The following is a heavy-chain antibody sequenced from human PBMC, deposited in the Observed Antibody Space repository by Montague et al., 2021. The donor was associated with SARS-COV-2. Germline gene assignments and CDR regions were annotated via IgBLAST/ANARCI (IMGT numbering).Heavy chain of an antibody. V-gene: IGHV4-59*12. CDR3: ARFRIWNHLYGVGV. Sequence: SETLSLTCSVSGGSFSPYYWTWIRQTPGKGLEWIGYVSHTGSTNYNPSLQSRVSMFVDSSKSQFSLELSSVTAADTATYYCARFRIWNHLYGVGVWGQGTTVIVSS. CDR1: GGSFSPYY. CDR2: VSHTGST. D-gene: IGHD2-15*01. J-gene: IGHJ6*02.